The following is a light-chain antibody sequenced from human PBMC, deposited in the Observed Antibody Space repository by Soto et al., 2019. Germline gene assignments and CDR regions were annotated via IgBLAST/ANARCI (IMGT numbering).Light chain of an antibody. CDR2: DAS. J-gene: IGKJ2*01. CDR3: QQYIDWPPYT. CDR1: QSVSIY. Sequence: EIVLTQSPATLSLSPGERATLSCRASQSVSIYLAWYQQRPGQAPRLLIYDASNRATGIPARFSGSGSGTDFTLTISSLQSEDFAVYYCQQYIDWPPYTFGQGTKVDIK. V-gene: IGKV3-11*01.